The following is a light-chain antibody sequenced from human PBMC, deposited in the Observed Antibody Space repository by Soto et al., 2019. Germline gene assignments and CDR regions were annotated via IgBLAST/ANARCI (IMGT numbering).Light chain of an antibody. CDR1: SSDVGSSNL. CDR2: EGS. V-gene: IGLV2-23*01. J-gene: IGLJ2*01. CDR3: CSYAGSVL. Sequence: QSVLTQPASVSGSPGQSITISCTGTSSDVGSSNLVSWYQQHPGKAPKLMIYEGSRRPSGVSNRFSGSKSGNTASLTISGLQAEDEADYYCCSYAGSVLFGGGTKVTVL.